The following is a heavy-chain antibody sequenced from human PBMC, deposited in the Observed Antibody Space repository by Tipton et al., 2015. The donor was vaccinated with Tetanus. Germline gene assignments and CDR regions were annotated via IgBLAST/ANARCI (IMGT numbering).Heavy chain of an antibody. CDR3: ARDRIVVVPAARCMDV. J-gene: IGHJ6*02. D-gene: IGHD2-2*01. CDR2: ISSSSSYI. Sequence: SLRLSCVASGLTFSSYAMNWVRQAPGKGLEWVSSISSSSSYIYYADSVRGRFTISRDNAKNSLYLQMNSLRAEDTAVYYCARDRIVVVPAARCMDVWGQGTTVTVSS. V-gene: IGHV3-21*01. CDR1: GLTFSSYA.